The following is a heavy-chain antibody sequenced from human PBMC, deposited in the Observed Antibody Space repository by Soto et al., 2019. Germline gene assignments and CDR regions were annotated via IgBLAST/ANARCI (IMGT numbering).Heavy chain of an antibody. CDR3: ARLMSGSYFYAFDI. V-gene: IGHV4-39*01. D-gene: IGHD1-26*01. J-gene: IGHJ3*02. Sequence: PSETLSLTCTVSGGSISSGPYSWGWIRQPPGEGLEWIGTFHYSENTYYNPSLESRVTISVDTSKNQFSLKLSSMTAADTAVYYCARLMSGSYFYAFDIWGQGTMVTVSS. CDR2: FHYSENT. CDR1: GGSISSGPYS.